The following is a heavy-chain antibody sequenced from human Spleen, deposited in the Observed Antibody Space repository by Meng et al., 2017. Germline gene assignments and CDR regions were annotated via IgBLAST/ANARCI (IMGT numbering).Heavy chain of an antibody. CDR2: IYSGGST. D-gene: IGHD3-10*01. V-gene: IGHV3-66*02. Sequence: GGSLRLSCAASGFTVSSNYMSWVRQAPGKGLEWVSVIYSGGSTYYADSVKGRFTISRDNSKNTLYLQMNSLRAEDTAVYYCARDLSLLWFGELLWVNWFDPWGQGTLVTVSS. CDR1: GFTVSSNY. CDR3: ARDLSLLWFGELLWVNWFDP. J-gene: IGHJ5*02.